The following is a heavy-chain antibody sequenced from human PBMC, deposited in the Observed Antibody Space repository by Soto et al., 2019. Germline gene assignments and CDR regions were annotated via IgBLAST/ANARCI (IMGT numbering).Heavy chain of an antibody. CDR3: ARINWIAMVRGVYYYYGMDV. CDR2: IDPSDSYT. CDR1: GYSFTSYW. J-gene: IGHJ6*02. V-gene: IGHV5-10-1*01. D-gene: IGHD3-10*01. Sequence: GESLKISCKGSGYSFTSYWISWVRQMPGKGLEWMGRIDPSDSYTNYSPSFQGHVTISADKSISTAYLQWSSLKASDTAMYYCARINWIAMVRGVYYYYGMDVWGQGTKVTVSS.